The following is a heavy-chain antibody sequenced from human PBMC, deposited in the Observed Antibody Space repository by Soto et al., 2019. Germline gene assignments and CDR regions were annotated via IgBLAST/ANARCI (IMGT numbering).Heavy chain of an antibody. J-gene: IGHJ5*01. D-gene: IGHD6-25*01. V-gene: IGHV1-69*06. CDR1: GGTFTTYD. CDR2: IIPLFDAT. Sequence: QVQLVQSGAEVRKPGSSVKVSCKASGGTFTTYDISWVRQAPGQGLEWMGAIIPLFDATKYAQKFQGRVTITADKSTGTAYMELSSLRSEDTAMYYCARYRSSSGYNGTFCLDSWGQGTLVTVSS. CDR3: ARYRSSSGYNGTFCLDS.